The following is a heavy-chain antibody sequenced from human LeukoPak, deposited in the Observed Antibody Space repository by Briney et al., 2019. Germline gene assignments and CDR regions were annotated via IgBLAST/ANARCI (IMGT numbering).Heavy chain of an antibody. Sequence: SETLSLTCTVSGGSISSTNWWRWVRQPPGKGLEWIGEIFHSGGTNYNPSLKSRISLSVDKSQNQFSLKLNSLTAADTAMYYCATSESQTKFDYWGQGTPVTVSS. CDR2: IFHSGGT. J-gene: IGHJ4*02. V-gene: IGHV4-4*02. CDR3: ATSESQTKFDY. CDR1: GGSISSTNW. D-gene: IGHD1/OR15-1a*01.